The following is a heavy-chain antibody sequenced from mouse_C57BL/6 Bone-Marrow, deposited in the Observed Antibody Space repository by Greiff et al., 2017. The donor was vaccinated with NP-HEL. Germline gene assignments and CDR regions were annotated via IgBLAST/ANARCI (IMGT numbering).Heavy chain of an antibody. J-gene: IGHJ2*01. V-gene: IGHV5-4*01. CDR3: ARDRDGYDGYYFDY. D-gene: IGHD2-2*01. Sequence: EVKLVESGGGLVKPGGSLKLSCAASGFTFSSYAMSWVRQTPEKRLEWVATISDGGSYTYYPDNVKVRFTISRDNAKNNLYLQMSHLTSEDTAMYYCARDRDGYDGYYFDYWGQGTTLTVSS. CDR1: GFTFSSYA. CDR2: ISDGGSYT.